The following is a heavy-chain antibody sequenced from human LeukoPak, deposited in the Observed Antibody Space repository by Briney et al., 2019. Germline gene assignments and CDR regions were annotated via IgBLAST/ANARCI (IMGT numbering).Heavy chain of an antibody. CDR3: VRSRIWEVLSSFDL. J-gene: IGHJ4*02. V-gene: IGHV3-30*03. CDR1: GFTVSSNY. D-gene: IGHD1-26*01. Sequence: GGSLRLSCAASGFTVSSNYMSWVRQAPGKGLEWVALMSFDESSKDYADSVKGRFTISRDNSNDTLFLQMSSLRADDTAVYYCVRSRIWEVLSSFDLWGQGALVIVSS. CDR2: MSFDESSK.